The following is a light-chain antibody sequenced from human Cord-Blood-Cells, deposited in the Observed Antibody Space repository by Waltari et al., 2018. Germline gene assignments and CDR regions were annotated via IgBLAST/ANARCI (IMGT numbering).Light chain of an antibody. CDR2: DVS. CDR1: SSDGGGYYY. CDR3: CSYAGSYTWV. Sequence: QSALTQPHSVSGSPGQSVTIPCTGTSSDGGGYYYVSWYQQHPGNAPKLMIYDVSKRPSGVPDRFSGSKSGNTASLTISGLQAEDEADYYCCSYAGSYTWVFGGGTKLTVL. J-gene: IGLJ3*02. V-gene: IGLV2-11*01.